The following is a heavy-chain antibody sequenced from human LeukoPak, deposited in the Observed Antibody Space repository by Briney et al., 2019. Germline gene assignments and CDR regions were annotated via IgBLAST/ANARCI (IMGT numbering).Heavy chain of an antibody. Sequence: PSETLSLTCAVYGGSFSGYYWSWIRQPPGKGLEWIGEINHSGSTNYNPSLKSRVTISVGTSKNQFSLKLSSVTAADTAVYYCASGNDYPYYYYYMDVWGKGTTVTVSS. CDR3: ASGNDYPYYYYYMDV. V-gene: IGHV4-34*01. CDR1: GGSFSGYY. J-gene: IGHJ6*03. CDR2: INHSGST. D-gene: IGHD4-11*01.